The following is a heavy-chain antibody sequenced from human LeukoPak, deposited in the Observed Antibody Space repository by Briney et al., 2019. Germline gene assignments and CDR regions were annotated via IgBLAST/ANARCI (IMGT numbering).Heavy chain of an antibody. V-gene: IGHV3-30*02. D-gene: IGHD6-6*01. CDR2: IRYDGSNK. CDR1: GFTFSSYW. J-gene: IGHJ4*02. CDR3: AKDYAIEKYSSSSPFDY. Sequence: GGSLRLSCAASGFTFSSYWMSWVRQAPGKGLEWVAFIRYDGSNKYYADSVKGRFTISRDNSKNTLYLQMNSLRAEDTAVYYCAKDYAIEKYSSSSPFDYWGQGTLVTVSS.